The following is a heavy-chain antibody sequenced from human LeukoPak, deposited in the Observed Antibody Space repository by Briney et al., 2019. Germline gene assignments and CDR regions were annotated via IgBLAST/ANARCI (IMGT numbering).Heavy chain of an antibody. D-gene: IGHD5-24*01. V-gene: IGHV4-34*01. Sequence: SETLSLTCAVYGGSFSGYYWSWIRQPPGKGLEWIGEINHSGSTNYNPSLKSRVTISVDTSKNQFSLKLRSVSAADTAVYYCARGRRDGYNLRNFDYWGQGTLVTVSS. CDR3: ARGRRDGYNLRNFDY. CDR2: INHSGST. CDR1: GGSFSGYY. J-gene: IGHJ4*02.